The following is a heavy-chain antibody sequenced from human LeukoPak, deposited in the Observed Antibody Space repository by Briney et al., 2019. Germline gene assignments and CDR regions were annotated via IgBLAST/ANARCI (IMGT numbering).Heavy chain of an antibody. Sequence: GGSLGLSCAASGFTFNNYNMNWVRQAPGKGLEWVSSISSSSSYIYYADSVKGRFTISRDNAKNSLYLQMNSLRAEDTAVYYCARDLLGYNYHYMDVWGKGTTVTVSS. CDR3: ARDLLGYNYHYMDV. D-gene: IGHD1-20*01. CDR2: ISSSSSYI. V-gene: IGHV3-21*01. CDR1: GFTFNNYN. J-gene: IGHJ6*03.